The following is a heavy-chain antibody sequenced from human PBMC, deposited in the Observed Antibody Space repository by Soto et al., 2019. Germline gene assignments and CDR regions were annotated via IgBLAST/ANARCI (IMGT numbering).Heavy chain of an antibody. J-gene: IGHJ6*02. CDR2: IHPGESDT. CDR3: DRHEATYYNFYGMDV. V-gene: IGHV5-51*01. CDR1: GYSFTSYW. Sequence: GESLKISCKSYGYSFTSYWIAWVRQMPGKGLEWMGSIHPGESDTRYSPSFQGQVTISADRSITTAYLQWSSLKASDTAMYYCDRHEATYYNFYGMDVWGQGTTVTVSS.